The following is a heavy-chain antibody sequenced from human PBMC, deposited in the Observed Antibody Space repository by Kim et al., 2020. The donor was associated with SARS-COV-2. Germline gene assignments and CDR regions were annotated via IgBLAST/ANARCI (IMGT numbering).Heavy chain of an antibody. CDR3: ARDLNEGASWFDP. V-gene: IGHV3-11*04. J-gene: IGHJ5*02. Sequence: GGSLRLSCAASGFTFSDYYMSWIRQAPGKGLEWVSYISSSGSTIYYADSVKGRFTISRDNAKNSLYLQMNSLRAEDTAVYYCARDLNEGASWFDPWGQGTLVTVSS. CDR1: GFTFSDYY. D-gene: IGHD1-1*01. CDR2: ISSSGSTI.